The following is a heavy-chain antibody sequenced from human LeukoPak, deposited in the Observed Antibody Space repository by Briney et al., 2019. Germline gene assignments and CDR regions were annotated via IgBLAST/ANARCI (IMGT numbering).Heavy chain of an antibody. Sequence: ASVKVSCKASGYTFTSYGISWVRQASGQGLEWMGWISAYNGNTNYAQKLQGRVTMTTDTSTSTAYMELRSLRSDDTAVYYCARDQDYYYYMDVWGKGTTVTVSS. CDR1: GYTFTSYG. CDR2: ISAYNGNT. CDR3: ARDQDYYYYMDV. V-gene: IGHV1-18*01. J-gene: IGHJ6*03.